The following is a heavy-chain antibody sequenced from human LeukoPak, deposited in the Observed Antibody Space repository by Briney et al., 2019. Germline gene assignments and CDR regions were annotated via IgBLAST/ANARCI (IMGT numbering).Heavy chain of an antibody. CDR3: ARDGGGYTTGALDI. CDR1: GFTFSNYA. J-gene: IGHJ3*02. D-gene: IGHD1-26*01. V-gene: IGHV3-30*04. Sequence: GGSLRLSCAASGFTFSNYAMHWVRQAPGKGLEWVAVISFDGNNKYYADSVKGRFTISRDNSKNTLYLQMNSLRAEDTAVCYCARDGGGYTTGALDIWGQGTMVTVSS. CDR2: ISFDGNNK.